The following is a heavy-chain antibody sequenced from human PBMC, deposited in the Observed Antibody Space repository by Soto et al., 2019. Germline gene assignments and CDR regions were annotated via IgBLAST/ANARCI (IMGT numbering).Heavy chain of an antibody. V-gene: IGHV4-30-2*01. Sequence: PSETLSLTCAVSGGSISSGGYSWSWIRQPPGKGLEWIGYIYHSGSTYYNPSLKSRVTISVDRSKNQFSLKLSSFTAADTAWYSSARVPAVWGQGLTVTV. CDR3: ARVPAV. CDR2: IYHSGST. J-gene: IGHJ6*02. CDR1: GGSISSGGYS.